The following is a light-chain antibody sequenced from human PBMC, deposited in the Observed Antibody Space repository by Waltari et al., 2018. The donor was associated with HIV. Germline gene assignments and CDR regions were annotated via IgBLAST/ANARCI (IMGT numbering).Light chain of an antibody. CDR3: CAYAGFSTYL. Sequence: QSALTQSASVSASPGQSITISCTGSSSDIGTYNLVSWFQQHPGKAPRLLIYEVKNRPAGVSPRFSCSKAGNTASLTISGLQAADEADYHCCAYAGFSTYLFGPGTKVTVL. CDR1: SSDIGTYNL. J-gene: IGLJ1*01. CDR2: EVK. V-gene: IGLV2-23*02.